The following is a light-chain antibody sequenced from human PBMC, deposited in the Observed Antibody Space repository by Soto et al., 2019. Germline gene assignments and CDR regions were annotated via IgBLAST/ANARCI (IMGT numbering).Light chain of an antibody. J-gene: IGKJ3*01. Sequence: DIVMTQSPLSLPVTPGEPASISCRSSQSLLHSNGYNYLDWYLQKPGQSPQLLIYLGSNRASGVPDRFSGSGSGTDFTLKISRVEAEDVGVYYCMQALQTTIFTLGPGTKVDIK. CDR2: LGS. CDR3: MQALQTTIFT. V-gene: IGKV2-28*01. CDR1: QSLLHSNGYNY.